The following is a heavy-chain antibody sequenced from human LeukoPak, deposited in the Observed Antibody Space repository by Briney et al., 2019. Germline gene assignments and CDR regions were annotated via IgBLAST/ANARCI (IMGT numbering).Heavy chain of an antibody. CDR1: GGSISSSNW. CDR2: IYHSGST. J-gene: IGHJ4*02. V-gene: IGHV4-4*02. D-gene: IGHD4-17*01. Sequence: SETLSLTCAVSGGSISSSNWWSWVRQPPGKGLEWIGEIYHSGSTNYNPSLKSRVTISVDKSKNQFSLKLSSVTAADTAVYYCARQNGDYGGYYFDYWGQGTLVTVSS. CDR3: ARQNGDYGGYYFDY.